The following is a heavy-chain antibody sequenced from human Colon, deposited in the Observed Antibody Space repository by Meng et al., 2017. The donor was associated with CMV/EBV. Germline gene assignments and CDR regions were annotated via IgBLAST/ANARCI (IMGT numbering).Heavy chain of an antibody. V-gene: IGHV1-2*02. Sequence: ASVKVPCKASGYTFTGYYLHWVRQAPGQGLEWIGWINPNGGGTDYARAFEGRVTMTREMSTTTAYLELHRLTPDDTAVYYCARGQFLHYFDDWGRGTLVTVSS. CDR1: GYTFTGYY. CDR2: INPNGGGT. J-gene: IGHJ4*02. D-gene: IGHD2/OR15-2a*01. CDR3: ARGQFLHYFDD.